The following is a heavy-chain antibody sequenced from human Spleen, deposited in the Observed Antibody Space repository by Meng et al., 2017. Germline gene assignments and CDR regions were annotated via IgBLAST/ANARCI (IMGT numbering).Heavy chain of an antibody. V-gene: IGHV1-2*02. CDR2: LNPHTGDT. D-gene: IGHD3-10*01. Sequence: VQLVQSGVEIKQPGAPVNVSRKASRSTCGGYYTPWGRHAPRQGREWVGWLNPHTGDTKFAAKFQGRVTMTRDTSISTVYMDLSSLTSDDTATYFCARDSVEDSESSSYFDHCGQGTLVTVSS. CDR1: RSTCGGYY. CDR3: ARDSVEDSESSSYFDH. J-gene: IGHJ4*01.